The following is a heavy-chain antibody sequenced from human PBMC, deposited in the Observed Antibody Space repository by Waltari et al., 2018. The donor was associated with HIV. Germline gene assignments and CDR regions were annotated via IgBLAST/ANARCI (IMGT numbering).Heavy chain of an antibody. CDR1: AFVFSNYA. V-gene: IGHV3-30*01. CDR2: LSYDGTDE. D-gene: IGHD5-12*01. CDR3: AREGAYTGYDLRPSFDN. Sequence: QVQLVESGGGVAQPGKSLKLSCAASAFVFSNYAMHWVRQAPGKGLEWVGRLSYDGTDEYYADSVKGRFHMSRDNSKNTFSLQMNSLRADDTAVYYCAREGAYTGYDLRPSFDNWGQGTLVTVSS. J-gene: IGHJ4*02.